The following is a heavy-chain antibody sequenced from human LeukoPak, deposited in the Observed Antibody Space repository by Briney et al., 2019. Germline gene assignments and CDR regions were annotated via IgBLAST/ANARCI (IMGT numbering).Heavy chain of an antibody. CDR2: ISAYNGNT. J-gene: IGHJ4*02. D-gene: IGHD2-15*01. CDR1: GYTFTSYG. CDR3: ARALRWCSGGSCYRYYFDY. Sequence: ASVKVSCKASGYTFTSYGISWVRQAPGQGLEWMGWISAYNGNTNYAQKLQGRVTMTTDTSTSTAYMELRSLRSEDTAVYYCARALRWCSGGSCYRYYFDYWGQGTLVTVSS. V-gene: IGHV1-18*01.